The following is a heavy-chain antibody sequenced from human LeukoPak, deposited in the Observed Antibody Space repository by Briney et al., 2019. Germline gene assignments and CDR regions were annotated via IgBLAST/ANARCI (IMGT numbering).Heavy chain of an antibody. V-gene: IGHV4-59*01. CDR1: GGSTSSYY. CDR3: ARDLGYYDFWSGSIGTNNWFDP. D-gene: IGHD3-3*01. CDR2: IYYSGST. J-gene: IGHJ5*02. Sequence: PSETLSLTCTVSGGSTSSYYWSWIRQPPGKGLEWIGYIYYSGSTNYNPSLKGRVTISVDTSKNQFSLKLSSVTAADTAVYYCARDLGYYDFWSGSIGTNNWFDPWGQGTLVTVSS.